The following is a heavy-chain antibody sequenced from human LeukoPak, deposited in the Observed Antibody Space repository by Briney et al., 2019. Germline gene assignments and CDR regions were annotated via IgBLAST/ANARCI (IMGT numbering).Heavy chain of an antibody. CDR3: AKDSGYCSGGSCYGASVYFDY. V-gene: IGHV3-21*04. CDR1: GFAFSSYW. D-gene: IGHD2-15*01. CDR2: ISSSSYI. J-gene: IGHJ4*02. Sequence: PGGSLRLSCAASGFAFSSYWMSWVRQAPGKGLEWVSSISSSSYIYYADSVKGRFTISRDNAKNSLYLQMNSLRAEDTAVYYCAKDSGYCSGGSCYGASVYFDYWGQGTLVTVSS.